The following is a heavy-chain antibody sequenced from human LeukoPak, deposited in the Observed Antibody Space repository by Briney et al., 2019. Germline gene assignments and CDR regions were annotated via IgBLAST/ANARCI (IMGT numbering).Heavy chain of an antibody. D-gene: IGHD4/OR15-4a*01. CDR2: ITSSGTTT. CDR1: GFSFSDFY. J-gene: IGHJ4*02. V-gene: IGHV3-11*01. CDR3: GRDPDYGDPY. Sequence: PGGSLRLSCSASGFSFSDFYMSWFRLSPEKGLEWIAYITSSGTTTEYADSVKGRFTISRVNAKNSLYLQMNSLRPEDTAVYYCGRDPDYGDPYWGQGALVTVSS.